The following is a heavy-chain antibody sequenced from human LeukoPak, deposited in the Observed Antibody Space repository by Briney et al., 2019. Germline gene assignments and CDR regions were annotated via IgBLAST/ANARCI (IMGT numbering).Heavy chain of an antibody. CDR2: ISGDGGST. V-gene: IGHV3-43*02. J-gene: IGHJ5*02. D-gene: IGHD3-9*01. Sequence: GGSLRLSCAASGFTFDDYAMHWVRQAPGKGLEWVSLISGDGGSTYYADSVKGRFTISRDNSKNSLYLQINNLRTEDTALYYCAKDTPYFDWLFVNWFDPWGQGTLVTVSS. CDR3: AKDTPYFDWLFVNWFDP. CDR1: GFTFDDYA.